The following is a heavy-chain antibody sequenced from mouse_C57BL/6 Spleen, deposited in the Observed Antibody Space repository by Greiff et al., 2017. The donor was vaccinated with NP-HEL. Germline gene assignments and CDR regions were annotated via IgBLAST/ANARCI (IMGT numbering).Heavy chain of an antibody. Sequence: QVQLQQSGAELVRPGASVTLSCKASGYTFTDYEMHWVKQTPVHGLEWIGAIDPETGGTAYNQKFKGKAILTADKSSSTAYMELRSLTSEDSAVYDCTRDRVNYYGSSFYAMDYWGQGTSVTVSS. CDR2: IDPETGGT. CDR3: TRDRVNYYGSSFYAMDY. CDR1: GYTFTDYE. V-gene: IGHV1-15*01. D-gene: IGHD1-1*01. J-gene: IGHJ4*01.